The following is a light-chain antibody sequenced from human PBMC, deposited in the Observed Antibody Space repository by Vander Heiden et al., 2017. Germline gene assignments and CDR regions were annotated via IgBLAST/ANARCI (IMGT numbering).Light chain of an antibody. Sequence: DIVMTQSPLSLPVTPGEPAPISCRSSQSLLHSNGYNYLDWYLQKPGQSPQLLIYLGSNRASGVPDRFSGSGSGTDFTLKISRVEAEDVGVYYCRQVLQTPSTFGQGTLLEIK. CDR2: LGS. CDR1: QSLLHSNGYNY. J-gene: IGKJ5*01. CDR3: RQVLQTPST. V-gene: IGKV2-28*01.